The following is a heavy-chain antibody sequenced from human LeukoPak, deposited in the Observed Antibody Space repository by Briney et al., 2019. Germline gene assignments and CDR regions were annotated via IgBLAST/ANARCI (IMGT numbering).Heavy chain of an antibody. D-gene: IGHD2-8*02. V-gene: IGHV3-53*01. J-gene: IGHJ3*02. CDR2: IYSGGPT. CDR3: ARGWVVATGGFDM. Sequence: GGSLRLSCAASGFTVSLYYMTWVRQAPGKGLEWVSVIYSGGPTYYADSVKGRFTISRDNSKNTVYLRMNSLRGEDTAAYFCARGWVVATGGFDMWGQGTMVTVSS. CDR1: GFTVSLYY.